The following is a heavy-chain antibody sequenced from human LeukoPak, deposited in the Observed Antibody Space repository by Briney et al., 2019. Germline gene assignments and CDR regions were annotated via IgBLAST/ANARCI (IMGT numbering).Heavy chain of an antibody. V-gene: IGHV1-2*02. Sequence: ASVKVSCKASGYTFTGYYMHWVRQAPGQGLEWMGWINPNSGGTNYAQKFQGRVTLTRDTSISTAYMEMSSLRSDDTAVYCCARLTTTVTSFDYWGQGTLVTVSS. CDR3: ARLTTTVTSFDY. D-gene: IGHD4-17*01. CDR2: INPNSGGT. CDR1: GYTFTGYY. J-gene: IGHJ4*02.